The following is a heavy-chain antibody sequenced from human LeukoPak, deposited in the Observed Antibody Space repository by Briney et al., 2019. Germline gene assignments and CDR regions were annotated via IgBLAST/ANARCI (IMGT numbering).Heavy chain of an antibody. V-gene: IGHV3-30-3*01. CDR3: ASQAPQGSGWYGMGY. Sequence: GGSLRPSCAASGFTFSSYAMHWVRQAPGKGLEWVAAISYDGSNKKYGDSVKGRFTISRDNSKNTLYLQMNSLRAEDTAIYYCASQAPQGSGWYGMGYWGQGTLVNGSS. CDR2: ISYDGSNK. D-gene: IGHD6-19*01. J-gene: IGHJ4*02. CDR1: GFTFSSYA.